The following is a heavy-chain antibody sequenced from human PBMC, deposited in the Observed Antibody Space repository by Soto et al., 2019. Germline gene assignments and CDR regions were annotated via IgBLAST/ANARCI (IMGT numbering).Heavy chain of an antibody. CDR1: GGTFSNYA. CDR3: AGNHAEGWELAD. V-gene: IGHV1-69*01. CDR2: IIPIFGTA. Sequence: QVQLVQSGAEVKKPGSSVKVSCKASGGTFSNYAFNWVRQAPGQGLEWMGGIIPIFGTANYAQKFQGRLTMSADESTTSAHMERSSLTSEDTAMYFWAGNHAEGWELADWGQGTLVTVSS. D-gene: IGHD1-26*01. J-gene: IGHJ4*02.